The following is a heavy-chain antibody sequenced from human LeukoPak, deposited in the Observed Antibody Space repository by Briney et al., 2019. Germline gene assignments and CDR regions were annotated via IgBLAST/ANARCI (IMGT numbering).Heavy chain of an antibody. CDR2: INHSGST. V-gene: IGHV4-39*01. CDR1: GGSISSSSYY. CDR3: GRQVQWLFFG. J-gene: IGHJ4*02. D-gene: IGHD5-12*01. Sequence: PSETLSLTCTVSGGSISSSSYYWSWIRQPPGKGLEWIGEINHSGSTNYNPSLKSRVTISVDTSKNQFSLKLSSVTAADTAVYYCGRQVQWLFFGWGQGTLVTVSS.